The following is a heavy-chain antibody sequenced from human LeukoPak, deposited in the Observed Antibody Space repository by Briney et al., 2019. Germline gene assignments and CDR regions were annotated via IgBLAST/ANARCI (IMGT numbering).Heavy chain of an antibody. CDR1: GYTFTGYY. V-gene: IGHV1-2*02. CDR2: INPNSGGT. CDR3: ARERWVGPPRRYGMDV. J-gene: IGHJ6*02. D-gene: IGHD1-26*01. Sequence: ASVKVSCKASGYTFTGYYMHWVRQAPGQGLEWMGWINPNSGGTNYAQKFQGRVTMTRDTSISTAYMELSRLRSDDTAVYYCARERWVGPPRRYGMDVWGQGTTVTVSS.